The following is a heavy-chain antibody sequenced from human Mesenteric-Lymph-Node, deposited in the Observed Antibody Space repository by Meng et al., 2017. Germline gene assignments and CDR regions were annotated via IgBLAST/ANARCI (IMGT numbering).Heavy chain of an antibody. Sequence: ASVKVSCKASAYSFTDYDYHVHWVRQAPGQGLERMGSINPKTGAAYYAPKFQGRVTMTGDTSSDTVHMELSSLRSDDTAVYFCARDNSFERRTSYFDDRLDIWGQGTMVTVSS. CDR2: INPKTGAA. V-gene: IGHV1-2*02. CDR1: AYSFTDYDYH. D-gene: IGHD3-9*01. CDR3: ARDNSFERRTSYFDDRLDI. J-gene: IGHJ3*02.